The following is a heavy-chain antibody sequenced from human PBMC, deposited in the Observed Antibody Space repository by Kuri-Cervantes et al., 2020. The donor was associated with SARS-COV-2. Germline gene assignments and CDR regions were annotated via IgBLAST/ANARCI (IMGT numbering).Heavy chain of an antibody. CDR1: GGSISSGGFY. J-gene: IGHJ4*02. Sequence: GSLRLSCTVSGGSISSGGFYWSWIRQHPGEGLEWIGYIYYSGSTNYNPSLKSRVTISVDTSKNQFSLKLSSVTAADTAVYYCARVGGNWELPFDYWGQGTLVTVSS. CDR2: IYYSGST. V-gene: IGHV4-61*08. CDR3: ARVGGNWELPFDY. D-gene: IGHD3-10*01.